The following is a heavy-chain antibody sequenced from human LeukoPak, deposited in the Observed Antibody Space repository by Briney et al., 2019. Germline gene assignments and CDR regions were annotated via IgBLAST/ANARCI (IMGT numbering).Heavy chain of an antibody. Sequence: GPLRLSCAPSGFIFSNYGMHWVRQAPGKGLEWVAIIWNDGSNKYYADSVKGRFTISRDNAKNTLYLQMNSLRVEDTAMYYCVRGEYSSSWHSEYFHYWGQGTLVTVSS. CDR3: VRGEYSSSWHSEYFHY. V-gene: IGHV3-33*01. CDR1: GFIFSNYG. CDR2: IWNDGSNK. J-gene: IGHJ1*01. D-gene: IGHD6-13*01.